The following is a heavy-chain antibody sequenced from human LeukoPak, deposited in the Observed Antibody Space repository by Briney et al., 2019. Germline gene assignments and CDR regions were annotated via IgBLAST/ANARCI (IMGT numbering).Heavy chain of an antibody. D-gene: IGHD2-8*01. CDR2: IRYDGSNK. CDR1: GFTFSSYG. V-gene: IGHV3-30*02. CDR3: AKEIDIVLMVYAPRDAFDI. Sequence: GSLRLSCAASGFTFSSYGMHWVRQAPGKGLEWVAFIRYDGSNKYYADSVKGRFTISRDNSKNTLYLQMNSLRAEDTAVYYCAKEIDIVLMVYAPRDAFDIWGQGTMVTVSS. J-gene: IGHJ3*02.